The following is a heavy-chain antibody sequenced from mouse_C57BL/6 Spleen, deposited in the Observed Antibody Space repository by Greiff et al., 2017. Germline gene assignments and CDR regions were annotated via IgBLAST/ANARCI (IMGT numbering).Heavy chain of an antibody. D-gene: IGHD3-3*01. Sequence: DVQLEESEGGLVQPGSSMKLSCTASGFTFSDYYMAWVRQVPEKGLEWVANINYDGSSTYYLDSLKSRFIISRDNAKNILYLQMSSLKSEDTATYYCARDDGTYFDYWGQGTTLTVSS. V-gene: IGHV5-16*01. CDR2: INYDGSST. CDR3: ARDDGTYFDY. CDR1: GFTFSDYY. J-gene: IGHJ2*01.